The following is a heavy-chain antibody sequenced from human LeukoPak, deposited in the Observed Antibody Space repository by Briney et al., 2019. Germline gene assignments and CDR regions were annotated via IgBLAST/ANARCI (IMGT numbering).Heavy chain of an antibody. D-gene: IGHD6-6*01. Sequence: PGRSLRLSYAASGFIFSSYGMQWVRQAPGKGLEWVAIIWFDGNNRYYGDSVKGRFTISRDNSKNTPDLQMDSLRVEDTAVYYCARDRVSSSSGPAYYYYGVYISGQGPTVTVSS. CDR2: IWFDGNNR. CDR1: GFIFSSYG. V-gene: IGHV3-33*01. J-gene: IGHJ6*02. CDR3: ARDRVSSSSGPAYYYYGVYI.